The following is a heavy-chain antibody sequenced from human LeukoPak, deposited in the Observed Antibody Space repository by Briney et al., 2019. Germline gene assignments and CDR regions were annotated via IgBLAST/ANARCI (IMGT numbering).Heavy chain of an antibody. Sequence: SETLSLTCTVSGGSISSGYYYWVWIRQPPGKGLEWIGSIYYSGTTNYNPSLKSRVTISVDPSKNQFSLRLSSVTAADTAVYYCARAPLSGSYVFDFWGQGTLVTVSS. CDR1: GGSISSGYYY. CDR2: IYYSGTT. CDR3: ARAPLSGSYVFDF. D-gene: IGHD1-26*01. V-gene: IGHV4-39*07. J-gene: IGHJ4*02.